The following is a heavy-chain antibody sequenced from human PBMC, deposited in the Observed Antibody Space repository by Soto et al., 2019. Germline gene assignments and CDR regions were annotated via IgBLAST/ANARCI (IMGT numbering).Heavy chain of an antibody. CDR1: GGSISSSSYY. J-gene: IGHJ5*02. V-gene: IGHV4-39*01. Sequence: PSETLSLTCTVSGGSISSSSYYWGWIRQPPGKGLEWIGSIYYSGSTYYNPSLKSRVTISVDTSKNQFSLKLSSVTAADTAVYYCARQGFLWFDPWGQGTLVTVSS. CDR3: ARQGFLWFDP. CDR2: IYYSGST. D-gene: IGHD2-15*01.